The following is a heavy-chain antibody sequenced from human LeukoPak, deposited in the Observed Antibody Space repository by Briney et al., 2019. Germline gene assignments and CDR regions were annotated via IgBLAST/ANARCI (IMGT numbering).Heavy chain of an antibody. CDR3: AKDRARDCSSTSCYTFDY. CDR2: ISWNSGSI. V-gene: IGHV3-9*01. CDR1: GFTFDDYA. Sequence: PGGSLRLSCAASGFTFDDYAMHWVRQAPGKGLEWVSGISWNSGSIGYADSVKGRFTISRDNAKNSLYLQMNSLSAEDTALYYCAKDRARDCSSTSCYTFDYWGQGTLVTVSS. D-gene: IGHD2-2*02. J-gene: IGHJ4*02.